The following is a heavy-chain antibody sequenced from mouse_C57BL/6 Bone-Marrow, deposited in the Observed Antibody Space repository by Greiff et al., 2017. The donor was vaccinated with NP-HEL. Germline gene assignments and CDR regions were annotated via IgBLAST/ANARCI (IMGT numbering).Heavy chain of an antibody. D-gene: IGHD2-4*01. CDR2: IHPNSGST. CDR3: ARYGLRRGYFDY. V-gene: IGHV1-64*01. Sequence: VQLQQSGAELVKPGASVKLSCKASGYTFTSYWMHWVKQRPGQGLEWIGMIHPNSGSTNYNEKFKSKATLTVDKSSSTAYMQLSSLTSEDSAVYYCARYGLRRGYFDYWGQGTTLTVSS. J-gene: IGHJ2*01. CDR1: GYTFTSYW.